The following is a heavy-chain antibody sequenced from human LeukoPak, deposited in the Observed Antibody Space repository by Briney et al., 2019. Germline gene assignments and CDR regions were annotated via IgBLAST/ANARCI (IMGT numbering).Heavy chain of an antibody. D-gene: IGHD2-15*01. CDR3: ARSVYGGSSTGDAFDI. Sequence: GASVKVSCKASGGTFSSYGISWVRQAPGQGLEWMAWISAYNGNTNYAQKLQGRVTMTTDTSTSTAYMELRSLRSDDTAVYYCARSVYGGSSTGDAFDIWGQGTMVTVSS. V-gene: IGHV1-18*01. J-gene: IGHJ3*02. CDR2: ISAYNGNT. CDR1: GGTFSSYG.